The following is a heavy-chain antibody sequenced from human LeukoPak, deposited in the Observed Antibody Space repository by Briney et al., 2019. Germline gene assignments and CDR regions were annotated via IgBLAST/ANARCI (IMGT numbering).Heavy chain of an antibody. D-gene: IGHD6-19*01. CDR1: GFTFSDFY. J-gene: IGHJ4*02. CDR2: ISSSSSNA. V-gene: IGHV3-11*06. CDR3: ARDLMAVAGTGFDY. Sequence: GGSLRLSCAASGFTFSDFYMSWVRQAPGKGLEWLSYISSSSSNANYADSVKGRFTISRDNAKDSLYLQLNSLRAEDTAIYYCARDLMAVAGTGFDYWGQGALVTVSS.